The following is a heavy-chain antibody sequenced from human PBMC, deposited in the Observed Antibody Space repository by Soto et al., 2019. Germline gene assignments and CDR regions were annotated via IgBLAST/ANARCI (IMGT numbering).Heavy chain of an antibody. CDR2: IYYSGRT. D-gene: IGHD3-16*02. V-gene: IGHV4-59*08. CDR3: ARTNRGQGFDF. CDR1: GGSISSSY. Sequence: SETLSLTCTVSGGSISSSYWSWIRQPPGKGLEWIGYIYYSGRTSYNPSLKSRVTMSLDTSNNQFSLKLTSVTAADTAVYYCARTNRGQGFDFWGQGTLVTVSS. J-gene: IGHJ4*02.